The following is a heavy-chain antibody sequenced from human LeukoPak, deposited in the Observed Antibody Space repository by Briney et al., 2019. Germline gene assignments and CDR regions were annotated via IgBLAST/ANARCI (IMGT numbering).Heavy chain of an antibody. Sequence: GRSLRLSCAASGFTFSSYGMHWVRQAPGKGLEWVAVISYDGSNKYYADSVKGRFTISRDNSKNTLYLQMNSLRAEDTAVYYCAKPGGYDFWSGYRYFDLWGRGTLVTVSS. D-gene: IGHD3-3*01. CDR3: AKPGGYDFWSGYRYFDL. CDR1: GFTFSSYG. J-gene: IGHJ2*01. V-gene: IGHV3-30*18. CDR2: ISYDGSNK.